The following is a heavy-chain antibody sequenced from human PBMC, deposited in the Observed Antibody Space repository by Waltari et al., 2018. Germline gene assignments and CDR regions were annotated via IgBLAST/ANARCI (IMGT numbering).Heavy chain of an antibody. J-gene: IGHJ6*02. CDR1: GGSISSRNW. Sequence: QVQLQESGPGLVKPSGTLSLTCAVSGGSISSRNWWSWVRQPPGKGLEWIGEIYHSGRTNHNPSLKSRVTISVDKSKNQFSLKLSSVTAADTAVYYCARENRCSGGSCYYYYGMDVWGQGTTVTVSS. CDR2: IYHSGRT. D-gene: IGHD2-15*01. CDR3: ARENRCSGGSCYYYYGMDV. V-gene: IGHV4-4*02.